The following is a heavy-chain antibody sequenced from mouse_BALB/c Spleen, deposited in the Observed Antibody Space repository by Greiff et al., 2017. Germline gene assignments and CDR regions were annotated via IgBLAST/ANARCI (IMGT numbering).Heavy chain of an antibody. D-gene: IGHD1-1*01. J-gene: IGHJ1*01. CDR1: GYTFTDYN. V-gene: IGHV1-18*01. Sequence: VQLQQSGPELVKPGASVKIPCKASGYTFTDYNMDWVKQSHGKSLEWIGDINPNNGGTIYNQKFKGKATLTVDKSSSTAYMELRSLTSEDTAVYYCARRIFYGSSGRYWYFDVWGAGTTVTVAS. CDR2: INPNNGGT. CDR3: ARRIFYGSSGRYWYFDV.